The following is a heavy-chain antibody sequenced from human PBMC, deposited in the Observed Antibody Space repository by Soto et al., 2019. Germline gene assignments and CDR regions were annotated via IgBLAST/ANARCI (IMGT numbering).Heavy chain of an antibody. J-gene: IGHJ4*02. CDR2: MYHSGTT. Sequence: SETLSLTCAVSGDSISSSKWWSWIRQPPGKGLEWIGDMYHSGTTSYNPSLKSRVTISIDRSKNQFSLKLSSVTAADTAVYYCARVPDYWGQGILVTVSS. V-gene: IGHV4-4*02. CDR3: ARVPDY. CDR1: GDSISSSKW. D-gene: IGHD2-2*01.